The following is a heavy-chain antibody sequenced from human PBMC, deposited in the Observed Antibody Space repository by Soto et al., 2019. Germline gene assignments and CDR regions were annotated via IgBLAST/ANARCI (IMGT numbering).Heavy chain of an antibody. J-gene: IGHJ4*02. CDR1: GGSISSSNW. Sequence: PSETLSLTCAVSGGSISSSNWWSCVRQPPGKGLEWIGEIYHSGSTNYNPSLKSRVTISVDKSKNQFSLKLSSVTAADTAVYYCASRGKLSIAVAGYFDYWGQGTLVTVSS. CDR3: ASRGKLSIAVAGYFDY. V-gene: IGHV4-4*02. D-gene: IGHD6-19*01. CDR2: IYHSGST.